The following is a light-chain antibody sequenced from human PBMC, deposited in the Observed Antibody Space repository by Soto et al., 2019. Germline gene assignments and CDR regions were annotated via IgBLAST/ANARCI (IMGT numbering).Light chain of an antibody. J-gene: IGKJ3*01. CDR1: QSISSY. Sequence: DIQMTQSPSSLSASVGDRVTITCRASQSISSYLNWYQQKPGKAPKLLIYAASNLQSGVPSRFSGSGSGTDLTLTISSLQPEDFATYYCQQSYSTPFTFGPGTKVDIK. V-gene: IGKV1-39*01. CDR2: AAS. CDR3: QQSYSTPFT.